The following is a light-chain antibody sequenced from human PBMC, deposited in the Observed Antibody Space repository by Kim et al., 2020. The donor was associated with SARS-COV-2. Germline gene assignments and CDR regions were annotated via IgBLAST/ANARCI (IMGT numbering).Light chain of an antibody. CDR2: DAS. CDR3: QQYNSWPRA. Sequence: EIVLTQSPATLSVSPGERVTLSCRASHSVASRLAWYQQKPGQAPRLLISDASTRATVIPARFSGSGSGTEFTLTISSLQSEDFALYYCQQYNSWPRAFGQGTKVDIK. V-gene: IGKV3-15*01. CDR1: HSVASR. J-gene: IGKJ1*01.